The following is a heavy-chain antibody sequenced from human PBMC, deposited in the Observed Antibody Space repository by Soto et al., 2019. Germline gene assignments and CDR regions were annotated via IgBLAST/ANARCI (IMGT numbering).Heavy chain of an antibody. CDR2: ISKDGGFT. V-gene: IGHV3-64*07. D-gene: IGHD2-2*01. Sequence: EVQLVQSGGGLVQPGGSLRLSCAASGFTFSSYAMHWVRQAPGKGLEYASAISKDGGFTYYADSVKGRFTISRDNSKNMLYLQMGSLRVEDMAVYYCARGELNGATSAGMHDYWGQGALVTVSS. CDR3: ARGELNGATSAGMHDY. J-gene: IGHJ4*02. CDR1: GFTFSSYA.